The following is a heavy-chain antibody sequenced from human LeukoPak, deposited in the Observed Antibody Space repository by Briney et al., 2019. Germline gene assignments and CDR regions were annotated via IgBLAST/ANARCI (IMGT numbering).Heavy chain of an antibody. CDR2: IYSGGST. V-gene: IGHV3-66*02. CDR3: ARGSGNIAAAGSFEY. D-gene: IGHD6-13*01. Sequence: GGSLRLSCAASGFTVSTNYMSWVRQAPGKGLEWVSLIYSGGSTYHADSVKGRFTLSRDNSKNTLYLQMNSLRTEDTAVYYCARGSGNIAAAGSFEYWGQGTLVTVSS. CDR1: GFTVSTNY. J-gene: IGHJ4*02.